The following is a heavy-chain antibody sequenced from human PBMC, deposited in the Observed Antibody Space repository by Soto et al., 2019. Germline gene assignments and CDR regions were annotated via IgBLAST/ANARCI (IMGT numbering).Heavy chain of an antibody. V-gene: IGHV3-15*07. CDR2: IKRDADGGTT. CDR1: GFRLSDAW. CDR3: VTDEVPQ. Sequence: EVQVVESGGGLVKPGGSLRLSCAASGFRLSDAWVHWVRQAPGRGLQWVGRIKRDADGGTTDYAAPVKGRFIISRDDSKNTLFLHMNSLISEDTGVYYCVTDEVPQWGQGTLVTVSP. J-gene: IGHJ4*02.